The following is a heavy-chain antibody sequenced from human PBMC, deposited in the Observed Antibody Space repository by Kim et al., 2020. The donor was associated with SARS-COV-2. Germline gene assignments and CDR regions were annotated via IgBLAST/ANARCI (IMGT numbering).Heavy chain of an antibody. CDR3: ARGLGSPDY. V-gene: IGHV3-23*01. J-gene: IGHJ4*02. CDR2: T. D-gene: IGHD6-19*01. Sequence: TFYADSVKGRFTITRDNSKNTLYLQMNSLGAEDTAVYYCARGLGSPDYWGRGTLVTVSS.